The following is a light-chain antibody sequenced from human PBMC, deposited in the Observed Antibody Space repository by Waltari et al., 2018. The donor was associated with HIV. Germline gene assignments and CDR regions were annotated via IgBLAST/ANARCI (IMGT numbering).Light chain of an antibody. CDR3: HQYNDWPRST. CDR2: AAS. V-gene: IGKV3D-15*01. CDR1: QNIGSY. Sequence: VLLTQSPVTLSVSPGDRVTLSCRASQNIGSYLAWYKQKTAQSPSLLVYAASIRAPGIPARFTGSGSGTDFNLIIDGLQPDDCAVYYCHQYNDWPRSTFGQGTKVEIK. J-gene: IGKJ2*01.